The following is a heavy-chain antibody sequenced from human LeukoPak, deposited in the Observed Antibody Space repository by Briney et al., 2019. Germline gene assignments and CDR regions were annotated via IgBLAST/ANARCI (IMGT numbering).Heavy chain of an antibody. D-gene: IGHD2-8*01. Sequence: PGASVKVSCKASGYTFTSYGISWVRQAPGQGLEWMGWISAYNGNTNYAQKLQGRVTMTRDTSTSTLYMEVSSLRSEDTAVYYCALLMVRGPFDYWGQGTLVTVSS. CDR2: ISAYNGNT. V-gene: IGHV1-18*01. CDR3: ALLMVRGPFDY. J-gene: IGHJ4*02. CDR1: GYTFTSYG.